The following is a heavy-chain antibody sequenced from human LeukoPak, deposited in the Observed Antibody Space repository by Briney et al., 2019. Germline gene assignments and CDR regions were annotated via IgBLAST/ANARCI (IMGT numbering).Heavy chain of an antibody. V-gene: IGHV4-39*01. D-gene: IGHD2-21*01. CDR3: ARVGDLGLAGGTYSYYDGMDV. CDR1: GGSISSSSYY. CDR2: IYYSGST. J-gene: IGHJ6*02. Sequence: PSETLSLTCTVSGGSISSSSYYWGWIRQPPGKGLEWIGSIYYSGSTYYNPSLKSRVTISVDTSKNQFSLKLSSVTAADTAVYYCARVGDLGLAGGTYSYYDGMDVWGQGTTVTVSS.